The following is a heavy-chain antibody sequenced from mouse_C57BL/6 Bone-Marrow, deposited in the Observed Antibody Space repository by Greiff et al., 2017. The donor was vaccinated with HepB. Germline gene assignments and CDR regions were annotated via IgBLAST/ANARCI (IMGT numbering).Heavy chain of an antibody. CDR3: VRCGFAY. Sequence: EVYVVESGGGLVQPKGSLKLSCAASGFSFNTYAMNWVRQAPGKGLEWVARIRSKSNNYATYYADSVKDRFTISRDDSESMLYLQMNNLKTEDTAMYYCVRCGFAYWGQGTLVTVSA. J-gene: IGHJ3*01. V-gene: IGHV10-1*01. CDR2: IRSKSNNYAT. CDR1: GFSFNTYA.